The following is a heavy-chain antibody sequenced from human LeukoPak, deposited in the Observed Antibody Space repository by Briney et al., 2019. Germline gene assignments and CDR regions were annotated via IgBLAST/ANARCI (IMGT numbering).Heavy chain of an antibody. Sequence: GGSLRLSCAASGFTFSSYGMHWVRQAPGKGLEGVAVISYDGSNKYYADSVKGRFTISRDNSKNTLYLQMNSLRAEDTAVYYCAKDRNGGSPEDLLAFDIWGQGTMVTVSS. V-gene: IGHV3-30*18. CDR3: AKDRNGGSPEDLLAFDI. CDR2: ISYDGSNK. CDR1: GFTFSSYG. D-gene: IGHD1-26*01. J-gene: IGHJ3*02.